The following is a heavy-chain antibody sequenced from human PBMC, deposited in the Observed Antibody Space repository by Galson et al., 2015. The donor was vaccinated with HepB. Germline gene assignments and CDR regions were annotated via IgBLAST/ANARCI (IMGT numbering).Heavy chain of an antibody. CDR2: ISSSSSYI. V-gene: IGHV3-21*01. J-gene: IGHJ5*02. D-gene: IGHD1-26*01. Sequence: SLRLSCAASGFTFSSYSMNWVRQAPGKGLEWVSSISSSSSYIYYADSVKGRFTISRDNAKNSLYLQMNSLRAEDTAVYYCARESQWELTWSFDPWGQGTLVTVYS. CDR1: GFTFSSYS. CDR3: ARESQWELTWSFDP.